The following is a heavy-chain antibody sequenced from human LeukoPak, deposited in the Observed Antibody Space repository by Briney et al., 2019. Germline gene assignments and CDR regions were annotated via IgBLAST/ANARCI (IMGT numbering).Heavy chain of an antibody. Sequence: SETLSLTCTVSGGSISSYYWSWMRQPPGKGLEWGVYIYYSGSTNYNPSLKSRVTISVDTSKNQFSLKLSSVTAADTAVYYCASKPTYDSSGYRTALDAFDIWGQGTMVTVSS. CDR1: GGSISSYY. CDR2: IYYSGST. V-gene: IGHV4-59*01. CDR3: ASKPTYDSSGYRTALDAFDI. D-gene: IGHD3-22*01. J-gene: IGHJ3*02.